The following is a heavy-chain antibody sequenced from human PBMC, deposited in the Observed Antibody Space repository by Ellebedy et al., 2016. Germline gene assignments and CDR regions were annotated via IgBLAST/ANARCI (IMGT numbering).Heavy chain of an antibody. V-gene: IGHV3-21*04. CDR1: GFTFTSYS. D-gene: IGHD5-12*01. CDR2: ISGTSSYI. Sequence: GESLKISXAASGFTFTSYSMNWVRQAPGKGLEWVSSISGTSSYIYYADSVKGRFTISRDNAKNSLYLQMNSLRAEDTAVYYCARVAIAATDWGQGTLVTVSS. J-gene: IGHJ4*02. CDR3: ARVAIAATD.